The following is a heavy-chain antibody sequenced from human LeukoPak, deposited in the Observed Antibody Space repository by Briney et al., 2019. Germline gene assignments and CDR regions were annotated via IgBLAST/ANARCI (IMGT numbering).Heavy chain of an antibody. CDR1: GFTFSSYG. Sequence: GGSLRLSCAASGFTFSSYGMSWVRQAPGKGLEWVSAISVSGNTYHADSVKGRFTISRDSSKNTLYLQMNRLRAEDAAVYYCAKAPVTTCSGAYCCPFDYWGQGTLVTVSS. CDR2: ISVSGNT. J-gene: IGHJ4*02. D-gene: IGHD2-21*01. CDR3: AKAPVTTCSGAYCCPFDY. V-gene: IGHV3-23*01.